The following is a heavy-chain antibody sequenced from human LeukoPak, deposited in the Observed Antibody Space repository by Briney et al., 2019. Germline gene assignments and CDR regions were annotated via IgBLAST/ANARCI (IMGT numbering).Heavy chain of an antibody. CDR3: ARGLVVPAAIRTTYYYYYMDV. J-gene: IGHJ6*03. CDR2: IYYSGST. V-gene: IGHV4-59*01. CDR1: GGSISSYY. Sequence: SETLSLTCTVSGGSISSYYWSWIRQPPGKGLEWIGYIYYSGSTNYNPSLKSRVTISVDTSKNQFSLKLSSVTAADTAVYYCARGLVVPAAIRTTYYYYYMDVWGKGTTVTVSS. D-gene: IGHD2-2*02.